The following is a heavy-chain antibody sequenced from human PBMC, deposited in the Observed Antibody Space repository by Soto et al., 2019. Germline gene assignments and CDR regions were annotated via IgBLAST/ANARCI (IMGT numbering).Heavy chain of an antibody. D-gene: IGHD2-2*01. V-gene: IGHV5-10-1*01. CDR1: VYTFSSYW. CDR3: ARRDCSSPSCYLSYYYGMDV. Sequence: RGESLKISCQGSVYTFSSYWIIWVRQMPGKGLEWMGNIDPSDSYTKYSPSFQGHVTISADKSISTAYLQWSSLRASDTAVYYCARRDCSSPSCYLSYYYGMDVWGQGTTVTVSS. CDR2: IDPSDSYT. J-gene: IGHJ6*02.